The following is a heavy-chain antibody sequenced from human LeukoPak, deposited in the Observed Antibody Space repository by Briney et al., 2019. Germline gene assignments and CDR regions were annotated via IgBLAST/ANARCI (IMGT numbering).Heavy chain of an antibody. D-gene: IGHD3-3*01. CDR1: GGSIFNSY. J-gene: IGHJ6*03. Sequence: SETLSLTCTVSGGSIFNSYWSWIRQPPRKGLEWIGYIYYSGSTNYNPSPKSRVTISLDTSKNQFSLKLSSVTAADTAVYYCARVNPITIFGVVEGYYYMDVWGKGTTVTVSS. V-gene: IGHV4-59*01. CDR2: IYYSGST. CDR3: ARVNPITIFGVVEGYYYMDV.